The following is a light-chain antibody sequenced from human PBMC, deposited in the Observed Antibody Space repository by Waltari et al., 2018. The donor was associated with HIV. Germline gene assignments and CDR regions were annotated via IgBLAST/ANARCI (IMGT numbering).Light chain of an antibody. J-gene: IGKJ2*01. V-gene: IGKV4-1*01. CDR3: QQYYSTPYT. CDR2: WAS. Sequence: DIVMTQSPDSLAVSLGERATIHCKSSQSVLYNSNNKNYLAWYQQKPGQPPQLLIYWASTRESGVPDRFSGSGSGADFTLTITSLQAEDVAVYYCQQYYSTPYTFGQGTKLEIK. CDR1: QSVLYNSNNKNY.